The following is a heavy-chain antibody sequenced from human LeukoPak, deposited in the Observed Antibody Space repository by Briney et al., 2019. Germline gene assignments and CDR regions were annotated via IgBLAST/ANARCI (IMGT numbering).Heavy chain of an antibody. CDR2: INHSGST. D-gene: IGHD2-2*01. CDR3: ARGDIVVVPGNWFDP. Sequence: SETLSLTCAVYGGSFSGYYWSWIRQPPGKGLEWIGEINHSGSTNYNPSLKSRVTISVDTSKNQFSLELSSVTAADTAVYYCARGDIVVVPGNWFDPWGQGTLVTVSS. J-gene: IGHJ5*02. CDR1: GGSFSGYY. V-gene: IGHV4-34*01.